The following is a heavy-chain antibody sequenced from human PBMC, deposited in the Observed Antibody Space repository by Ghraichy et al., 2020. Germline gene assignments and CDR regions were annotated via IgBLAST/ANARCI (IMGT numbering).Heavy chain of an antibody. D-gene: IGHD2-15*01. Sequence: GGSLRLSCAASGFTFSSYAMHWVRQAPGKGLEWVAAITSDGSNKYCADSVKGRFTISRDNAKNTLYLQMDSLRAEDTAVYYCASDSCGASSCYSGYWGQGSLVIVSS. J-gene: IGHJ4*01. V-gene: IGHV3-30-3*01. CDR1: GFTFSSYA. CDR2: ITSDGSNK. CDR3: ASDSCGASSCYSGY.